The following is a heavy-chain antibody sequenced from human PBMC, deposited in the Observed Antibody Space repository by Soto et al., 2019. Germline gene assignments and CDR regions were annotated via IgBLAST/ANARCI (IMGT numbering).Heavy chain of an antibody. J-gene: IGHJ3*01. CDR2: ISGGGDGT. D-gene: IGHD2-8*01. CDR1: GFTFYNYA. Sequence: EVQLLESGGGLVRPGGSLRLSCAASGFTFYNYAMNWVRQAPGKGLEWVSTISGGGDGTYYADSVKGRFTISRDNSRNTVYLPMNGLRAEDTAVYYCAKKGLGSLATYCTTGDCHYAFDVWGQGTLVTVSS. V-gene: IGHV3-23*01. CDR3: AKKGLGSLATYCTTGDCHYAFDV.